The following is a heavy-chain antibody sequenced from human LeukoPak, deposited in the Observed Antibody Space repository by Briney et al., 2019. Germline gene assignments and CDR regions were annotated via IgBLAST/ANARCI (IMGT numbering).Heavy chain of an antibody. CDR1: GYTFTSYA. CDR3: ARGGRWELLSYFDY. J-gene: IGHJ4*02. CDR2: INTNTGNP. V-gene: IGHV7-4-1*02. Sequence: ASVKVSCKASGYTFTSYAMNWVRQAPGQGLEWMGWINTNTGNPTYAQGFTGRFVFSLDTSVSTAYLQISSLKAEDTAVYYCARGGRWELLSYFDYWGQGTLVTVSS. D-gene: IGHD1-26*01.